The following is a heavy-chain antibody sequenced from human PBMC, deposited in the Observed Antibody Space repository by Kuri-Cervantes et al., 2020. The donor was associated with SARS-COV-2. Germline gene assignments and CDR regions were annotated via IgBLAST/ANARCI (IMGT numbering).Heavy chain of an antibody. CDR1: GFTFSSYA. D-gene: IGHD4-17*01. CDR3: AKDGYGDYEGGSYFDY. CDR2: ISGSGGST. Sequence: GGSLRLSCAASGFTFSSYAMSWVRQAPGKGLEWVSAISGSGGSTYYADSVKGRLTISRDNSKNTLYLQMNSLRAEETAVYYCAKDGYGDYEGGSYFDYWGQGTLVTVSS. J-gene: IGHJ4*02. V-gene: IGHV3-23*01.